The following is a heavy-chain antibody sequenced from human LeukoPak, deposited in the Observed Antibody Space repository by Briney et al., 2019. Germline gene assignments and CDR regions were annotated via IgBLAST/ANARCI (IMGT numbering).Heavy chain of an antibody. V-gene: IGHV3-7*03. J-gene: IGHJ4*02. D-gene: IGHD5-18*01. Sequence: GGSLRLSCAASGFTFSSYWMSRVRQAPGKGLEWVANIKQDGSEKYYVDSVKGRFTISRDNAKNSLYLQMNSLRAEDTAVYYCARAELWSTSDFDYWGQGTLVTVSS. CDR2: IKQDGSEK. CDR1: GFTFSSYW. CDR3: ARAELWSTSDFDY.